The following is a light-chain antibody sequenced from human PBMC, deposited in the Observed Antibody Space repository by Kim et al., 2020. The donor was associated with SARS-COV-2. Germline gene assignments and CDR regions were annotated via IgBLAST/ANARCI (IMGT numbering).Light chain of an antibody. CDR2: KVS. CDR3: MQGTEWPRT. CDR1: QSVVHTDGNIY. Sequence: DVVMTQSPLSLPVTLGQPASISCRSSQSVVHTDGNIYLNWFHQRPGQSPRRLIYKVSKRDSGVPDRFSGSGSGTDFTLTISRVEAEDVGVYYCMQGTEWPRTFGQGTKVDIK. V-gene: IGKV2-30*02. J-gene: IGKJ1*01.